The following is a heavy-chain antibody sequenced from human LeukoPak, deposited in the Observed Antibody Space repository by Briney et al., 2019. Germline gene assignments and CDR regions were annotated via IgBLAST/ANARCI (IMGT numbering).Heavy chain of an antibody. J-gene: IGHJ4*02. CDR1: GFSFSTYA. V-gene: IGHV3-23*01. D-gene: IGHD6-19*01. CDR3: AKDQPYSSVGFDY. CDR2: ISGSGGST. Sequence: GGSLRLSCATSGFSFSTYAMSWVRQAPGKGLEWVSAISGSGGSTYYADSVKGRFTISRDNSKNTLYLQMNSLRAEDTAVYYCAKDQPYSSVGFDYWGQGTLVTVSS.